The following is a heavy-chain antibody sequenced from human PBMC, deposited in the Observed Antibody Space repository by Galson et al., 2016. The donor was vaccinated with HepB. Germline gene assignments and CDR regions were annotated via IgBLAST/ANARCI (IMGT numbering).Heavy chain of an antibody. Sequence: ETLSLTCVVSGVSISSSNWWTWVRQPPGKGLEWIGEIHHRGTTYYSPSLKTRVIISVDKSRNEFSLKLNSVTAADTALYYCARVLQGCSASSCYQDSWSPGALVTVSS. J-gene: IGHJ4*02. CDR1: GVSISSSNW. CDR2: IHHRGTT. V-gene: IGHV4-4*02. D-gene: IGHD2-15*01. CDR3: ARVLQGCSASSCYQDS.